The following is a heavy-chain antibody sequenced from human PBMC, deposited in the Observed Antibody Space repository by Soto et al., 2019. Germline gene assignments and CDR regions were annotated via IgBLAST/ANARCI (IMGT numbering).Heavy chain of an antibody. Sequence: QVQLQESGPGLVKPSETLSLTCNVSGGSSSSYYWSGIRQDPGKGLEWIGYIYSSGGTNNNPAPNSGVTISVDTTKTQTTQKLSTVTAADTAGYYCASSLINDYSLYDAFDIWGQGTMVTVSS. CDR3: ASSLINDYSLYDAFDI. J-gene: IGHJ3*02. V-gene: IGHV4-59*12. D-gene: IGHD3-16*01. CDR1: GGSSSSYY. CDR2: IYSSGGT.